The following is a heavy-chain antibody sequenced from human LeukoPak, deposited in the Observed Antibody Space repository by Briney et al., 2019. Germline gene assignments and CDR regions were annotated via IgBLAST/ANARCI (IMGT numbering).Heavy chain of an antibody. CDR1: GYTFTGYA. CDR2: INTNTGNP. V-gene: IGHV7-4-1*02. Sequence: ASVKVSCKASGYTFTGYAMNWVRQAPGQGLEWMGWINTNTGNPTYAQGFTGRFVSSLDTSVSTAYLQISSLKAEDTAVYYCARDRDFWSGSGFDPWGQGTLVTVSS. D-gene: IGHD3-3*01. J-gene: IGHJ5*02. CDR3: ARDRDFWSGSGFDP.